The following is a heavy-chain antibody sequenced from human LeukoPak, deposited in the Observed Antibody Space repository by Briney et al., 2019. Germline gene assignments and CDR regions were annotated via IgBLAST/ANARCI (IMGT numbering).Heavy chain of an antibody. D-gene: IGHD2-2*01. CDR2: INAGNGNT. CDR1: GYTFTSYA. Sequence: GASVKVSCKASGYTFTSYAMHWVRQAPGQRLEWMGWINAGNGNTKYSQKFQGRVTITRDTSASTAYMELRSLRSDDTAVYYCARGIVVVPAAPRYTIDPWGQGTLVTVSS. V-gene: IGHV1-3*01. CDR3: ARGIVVVPAAPRYTIDP. J-gene: IGHJ5*02.